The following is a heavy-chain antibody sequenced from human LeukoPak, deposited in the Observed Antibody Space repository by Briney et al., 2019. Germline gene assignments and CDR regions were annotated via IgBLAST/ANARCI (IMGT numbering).Heavy chain of an antibody. Sequence: GGSLRLSCAASGFSLSSHWMSWVRQAPGKGLEWVANIKQDGSEQYYVDSVRGRFTISRDNAKNSLYLQMNSLRAEDTAIYYCARESAGGPDYWGQGTLVTVSS. CDR2: IKQDGSEQ. D-gene: IGHD6-19*01. V-gene: IGHV3-7*05. J-gene: IGHJ4*02. CDR1: GFSLSSHW. CDR3: ARESAGGPDY.